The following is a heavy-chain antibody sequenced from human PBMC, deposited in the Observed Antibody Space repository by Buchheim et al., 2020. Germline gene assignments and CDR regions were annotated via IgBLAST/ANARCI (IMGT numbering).Heavy chain of an antibody. CDR1: GGSISSYY. CDR3: AGTETDSSGWYQVGATSGMGWFDP. D-gene: IGHD6-19*01. J-gene: IGHJ5*02. Sequence: QVQLQESGPGLVKPSETLSLTCTVSGGSISSYYRSWIRQPPGKGLEWIGYIYYSGSTNYNPSLKSRVTIPVDTSKNQFSLKLSSVTAADTAVYYCAGTETDSSGWYQVGATSGMGWFDPWGQGTL. CDR2: IYYSGST. V-gene: IGHV4-59*01.